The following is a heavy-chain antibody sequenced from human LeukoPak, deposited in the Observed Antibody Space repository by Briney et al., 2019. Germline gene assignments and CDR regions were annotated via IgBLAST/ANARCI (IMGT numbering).Heavy chain of an antibody. CDR1: GGSISSYY. CDR2: IYTSGST. D-gene: IGHD6-13*01. CDR3: ARVTGYVMEDYFDY. V-gene: IGHV4-4*07. Sequence: SETLSLTCTVSGGSISSYYWSWIRQPAGKGLEWIGRIYTSGSTNYNPSLKSRVTMSVDTSKNQFSLKLSSVTAADTAVYYCARVTGYVMEDYFDYWGQGTLVTVSS. J-gene: IGHJ4*02.